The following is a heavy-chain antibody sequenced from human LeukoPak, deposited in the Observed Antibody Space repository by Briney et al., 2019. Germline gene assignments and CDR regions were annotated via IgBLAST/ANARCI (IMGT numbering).Heavy chain of an antibody. D-gene: IGHD5-18*01. CDR2: ISSSSSYI. CDR1: GFTFGSYS. V-gene: IGHV3-21*01. Sequence: GGSLRLSCAASGFTFGSYSMNWVRQAPGKGLEWVSSISSSSSYIYYADSVKGRFTISRDNAKNSLYLQMNSLRAEDTAVYYCARGGEDTAMGYYYYMDVWGKGTTVTVSS. J-gene: IGHJ6*03. CDR3: ARGGEDTAMGYYYYMDV.